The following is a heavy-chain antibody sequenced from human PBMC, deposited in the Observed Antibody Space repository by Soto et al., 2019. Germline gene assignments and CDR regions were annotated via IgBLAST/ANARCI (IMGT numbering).Heavy chain of an antibody. CDR3: ARGIEGWYQGRYYYGMDV. CDR1: GGSVSSGSYY. J-gene: IGHJ6*02. Sequence: QEQLQESGPGLVKPSETLSLTCTVSGGSVSSGSYYWSWIRQPPGKGLEWIGYIYYSGSTNYNPSLKSRVTISVDTSKNPFSLKLSSVTAADTAVYYCARGIEGWYQGRYYYGMDVWGQGTTVTVSS. D-gene: IGHD6-19*01. CDR2: IYYSGST. V-gene: IGHV4-61*01.